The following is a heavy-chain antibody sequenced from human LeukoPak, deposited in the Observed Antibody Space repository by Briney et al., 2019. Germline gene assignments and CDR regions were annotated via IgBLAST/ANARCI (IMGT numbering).Heavy chain of an antibody. CDR2: INHSGST. V-gene: IGHV4-34*01. CDR1: GGSFSGYY. Sequence: PSETLSLTCAVYGGSFSGYYWSWIRQPPAKGLEWIGEINHSGSTNYNPSLNSRVTITVDTSKNQFSLKLSPVTAADTAVYYCARGRSAGSGSYYKPSNWFDPWGQGTLVTVSS. D-gene: IGHD3-10*01. CDR3: ARGRSAGSGSYYKPSNWFDP. J-gene: IGHJ5*02.